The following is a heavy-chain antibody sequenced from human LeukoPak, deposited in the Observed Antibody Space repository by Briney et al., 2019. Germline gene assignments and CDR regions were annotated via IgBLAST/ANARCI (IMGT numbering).Heavy chain of an antibody. J-gene: IGHJ5*02. CDR3: AKDQGELSFDP. V-gene: IGHV3-23*01. CDR1: GFTFSSYG. CDR2: INSGGGIA. D-gene: IGHD1-26*01. Sequence: GASLRLSCGTSGFTFSSYGMTWVRQAPGKGLEWVSSINSGGGIAYYADSVKGRFTISRDNSRNTLFLQMNSLRAEDTAIYYCAKDQGELSFDPWGQGTLVTVSS.